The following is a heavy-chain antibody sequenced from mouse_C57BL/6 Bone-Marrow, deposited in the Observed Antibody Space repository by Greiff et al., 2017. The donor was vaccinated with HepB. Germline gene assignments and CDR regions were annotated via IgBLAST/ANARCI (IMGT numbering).Heavy chain of an antibody. D-gene: IGHD2-1*01. J-gene: IGHJ4*01. Sequence: QVQLQQSGAELARPGASVKLSCKASGYTFTSYGISWVKQRTGQGLEWIGEIYPRSGNTYYNEKFKGKATLTADKSSSTAYMELRSLTSEDSAVYFCARGRGIYYGPPEAMDYWGQGTSVTVSS. CDR1: GYTFTSYG. CDR2: IYPRSGNT. V-gene: IGHV1-81*01. CDR3: ARGRGIYYGPPEAMDY.